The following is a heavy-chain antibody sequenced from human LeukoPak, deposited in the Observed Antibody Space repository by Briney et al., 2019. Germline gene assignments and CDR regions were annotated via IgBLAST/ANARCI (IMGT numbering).Heavy chain of an antibody. CDR1: GYTFTSYG. J-gene: IGHJ3*02. D-gene: IGHD6-19*01. CDR2: ISAYNGNT. Sequence: ASLKVSCKASGYTFTSYGISWVRQAPGQGLEWMGWISAYNGNTNYAQKLQGRVTMTTDTSTSTAYMELRSLRSDDTAVYYCARDPPTYSGSYPRRAFDIWGQGTMVTVSS. CDR3: ARDPPTYSGSYPRRAFDI. V-gene: IGHV1-18*01.